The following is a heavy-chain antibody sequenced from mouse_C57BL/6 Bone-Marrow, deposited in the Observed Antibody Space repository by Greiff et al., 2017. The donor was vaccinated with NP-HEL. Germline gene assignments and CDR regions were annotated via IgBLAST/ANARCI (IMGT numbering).Heavy chain of an antibody. V-gene: IGHV1-81*01. CDR1: GYTFTSYG. D-gene: IGHD2-5*01. Sequence: VQLQQSGAELARPGASVKLSCKASGYTFTSYGISWVKQRTGQGLEWIGEIYPRSGNTYYNEKFKGKATLTADKSSSTAYMELRSLTSEDSAVYFCARKGDYSNPWFAYWGQGTLVTVSA. CDR2: IYPRSGNT. CDR3: ARKGDYSNPWFAY. J-gene: IGHJ3*01.